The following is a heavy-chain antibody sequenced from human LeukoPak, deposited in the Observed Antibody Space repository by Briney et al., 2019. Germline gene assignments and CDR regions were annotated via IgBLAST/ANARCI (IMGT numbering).Heavy chain of an antibody. CDR1: GYTFTSYY. V-gene: IGHV1-46*01. CDR2: INPSGGST. D-gene: IGHD1-1*01. J-gene: IGHJ4*02. CDR3: ARDGIVERDFDY. Sequence: GASVKVSCKASGYTFTSYYMHWVRQGPGQGLEWMGIINPSGGSTSYAQKFQGRVTMTRDTSTSTVYMELSSLRSEDTAVYYCARDGIVERDFDYWGQGTLVTVSS.